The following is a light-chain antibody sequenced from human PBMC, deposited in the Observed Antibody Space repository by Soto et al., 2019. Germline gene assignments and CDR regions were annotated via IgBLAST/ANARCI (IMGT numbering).Light chain of an antibody. Sequence: QSALTQPASVSGSPGQLITISCTGTSSDVGGYNYVSWYQQHPGKAPKLMIYDVSNRPSGVSNRFSGSKSGNTASLTISGLQAEDEADYYCSSYTSSSTLAVFGGGTKLTVL. CDR2: DVS. J-gene: IGLJ2*01. V-gene: IGLV2-14*01. CDR3: SSYTSSSTLAV. CDR1: SSDVGGYNY.